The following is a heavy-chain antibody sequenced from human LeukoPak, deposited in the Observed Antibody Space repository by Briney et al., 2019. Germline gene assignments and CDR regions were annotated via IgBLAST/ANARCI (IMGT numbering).Heavy chain of an antibody. V-gene: IGHV4-34*01. CDR3: ARAPGDYYGSGSCSNWFDP. J-gene: IGHJ5*02. Sequence: KPSETLSLTCAVYGGSFSGYYWSWIRQPPGKGLEWIGEINHSGSTNYNPSLKSRVTISVDTSKNQFSLKLSSVTAADTAVYYCARAPGDYYGSGSCSNWFDPWGQGTLVTVSS. CDR2: INHSGST. D-gene: IGHD3-10*01. CDR1: GGSFSGYY.